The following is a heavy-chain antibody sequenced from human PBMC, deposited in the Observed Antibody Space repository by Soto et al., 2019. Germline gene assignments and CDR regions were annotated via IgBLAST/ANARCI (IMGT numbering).Heavy chain of an antibody. V-gene: IGHV4-59*01. CDR2: IYYSGST. J-gene: IGHJ4*02. CDR1: GGSISSYY. CDR3: ARASYATFDY. Sequence: PSETLSLTCTVSGGSISSYYWSWIRQPPGKGLEWIGYIYYSGSTNYNPSLKSRVTISVDTSKNQFSLKLSSVTAADTAVYYRARASYATFDYWGQGTLVTVSS. D-gene: IGHD3-16*01.